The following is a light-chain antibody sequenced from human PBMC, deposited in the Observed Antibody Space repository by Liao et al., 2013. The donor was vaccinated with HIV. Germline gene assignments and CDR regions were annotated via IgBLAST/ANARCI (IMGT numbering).Light chain of an antibody. CDR1: VLSRKY. CDR2: HAS. CDR3: QVWDHSSDQGV. V-gene: IGLV3-21*04. Sequence: SYELTQPSSVSVSPGQTATITCSGDVLSRKYARWFQQKPGQAPVLLIYHASDRPSGIPERFSGSNSGNTATLTISGVETGDEADYFCQVWDHSSDQGVFGGGTKLTVL. J-gene: IGLJ3*02.